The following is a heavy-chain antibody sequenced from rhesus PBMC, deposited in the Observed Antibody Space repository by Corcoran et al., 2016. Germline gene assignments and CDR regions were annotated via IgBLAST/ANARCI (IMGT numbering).Heavy chain of an antibody. J-gene: IGHJ4*01. D-gene: IGHD3-3*01. CDR2: ISGSSGST. CDR3: ARDRGNFWTDY. V-gene: IGHV4-65*01. CDR1: GGSISSSYW. Sequence: QVQLQESGPGLVKPSETLSLTCAVSGGSISSSYWLSWIRQPPGKGLEGIGDISGSSGSTYYNPPLKSRVTIATDTSRSQFSLRLSSVTAAETAVYYCARDRGNFWTDYWGQGVLVTVSS.